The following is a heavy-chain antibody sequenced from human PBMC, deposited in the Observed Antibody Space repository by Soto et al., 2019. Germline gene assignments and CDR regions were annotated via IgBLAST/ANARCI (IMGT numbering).Heavy chain of an antibody. CDR3: ARDGVDTAMVPAEYFQH. J-gene: IGHJ1*01. CDR2: IYYSGST. D-gene: IGHD5-18*01. CDR1: GGSISSGGYY. Sequence: QVQLQESGPGLVKPSQTLSLTCTVSGGSISSGGYYWSWIRQHPGKGLEWIGYIYYSGSTYYNPSRKSRVTISVDTSKNQFSLKLSSVTAADTAVYYCARDGVDTAMVPAEYFQHWGQGTLVTVSS. V-gene: IGHV4-31*03.